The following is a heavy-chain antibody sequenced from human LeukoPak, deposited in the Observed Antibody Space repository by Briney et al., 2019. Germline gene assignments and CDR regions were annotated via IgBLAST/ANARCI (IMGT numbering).Heavy chain of an antibody. CDR2: IKSKTDGGTT. V-gene: IGHV3-15*01. J-gene: IGHJ4*02. D-gene: IGHD3-16*01. Sequence: GGSLRLSCAASGFSFSNYAMSWVRQAPGKGLEWVGRIKSKTDGGTTDYAAPVKGRFTISRDDSKNTLYLQMNSLKTEDTAVYYCTTEHDYVWGSYWYWGQGTLVTVSS. CDR1: GFSFSNYA. CDR3: TTEHDYVWGSYWY.